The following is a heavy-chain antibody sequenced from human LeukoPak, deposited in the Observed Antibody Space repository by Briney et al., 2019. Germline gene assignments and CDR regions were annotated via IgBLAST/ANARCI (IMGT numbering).Heavy chain of an antibody. CDR1: GGSMTSSSFY. V-gene: IGHV4-39*07. CDR2: IFHSGRT. D-gene: IGHD1-20*01. Sequence: SETLSLTCSVSGGSMTSSSFYWGWIRQPPGKGLEWIGNIFHSGRTHYNPSVKSRITISVDTSQKQFSLKLNSVTAADTAVYYCARGHLTGRGYFDYWGQGTLVTVSS. CDR3: ARGHLTGRGYFDY. J-gene: IGHJ4*02.